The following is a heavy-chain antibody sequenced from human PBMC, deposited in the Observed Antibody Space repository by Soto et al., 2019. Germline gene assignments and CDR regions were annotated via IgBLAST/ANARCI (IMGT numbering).Heavy chain of an antibody. J-gene: IGHJ6*02. V-gene: IGHV3-74*01. CDR2: INSDGSST. D-gene: IGHD2-15*01. CDR1: VFTFSRFW. CDR3: ARAGGSWSGGSYTHKYFYGMDV. Sequence: EVQLVESGGGLVQRGGSLRVSCAASVFTFSRFWMHWVRQAPGMGLVWVSRINSDGSSTNYADSVKGRFTISRDNAKNKLYLQMNSLRVEDKAVYYCARAGGSWSGGSYTHKYFYGMDVWGQWTTVTVSS.